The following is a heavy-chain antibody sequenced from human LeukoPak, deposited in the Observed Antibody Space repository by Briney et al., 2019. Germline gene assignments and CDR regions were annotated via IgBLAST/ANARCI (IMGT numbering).Heavy chain of an antibody. CDR3: AKPDAVAGSFFFDY. Sequence: GGSLRLSCAASGFPFSSYDMRWVRQAPGKGLEWVAFMRYDGSNKYYADSVKGRFTISRDNSKNTLYLQMSSLRPGDTAVYYCAKPDAVAGSFFFDYWGQGTLVTVSS. D-gene: IGHD6-19*01. V-gene: IGHV3-30*02. CDR1: GFPFSSYD. J-gene: IGHJ4*02. CDR2: MRYDGSNK.